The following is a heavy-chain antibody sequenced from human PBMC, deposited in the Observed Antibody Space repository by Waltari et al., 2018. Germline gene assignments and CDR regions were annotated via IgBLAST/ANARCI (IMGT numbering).Heavy chain of an antibody. D-gene: IGHD3-22*01. CDR3: ASGYDSSGVDY. V-gene: IGHV1-69*01. CDR1: GDTFSSYP. J-gene: IGHJ4*02. Sequence: QGRLGQSGAAVKKPGSSVKVSCKASGDTFSSYPLSWGRQAPGQGLEWMGGIIPIFGTANYAQKFQGRVTITADESTSTAYMELSSLGSEDTAVYYCASGYDSSGVDYWGQGTLVTVSS. CDR2: IIPIFGTA.